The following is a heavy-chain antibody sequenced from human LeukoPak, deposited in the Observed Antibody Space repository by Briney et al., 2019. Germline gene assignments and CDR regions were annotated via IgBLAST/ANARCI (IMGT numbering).Heavy chain of an antibody. CDR2: IIPIFGTA. CDR3: ARDFTYSSSWYYFDY. Sequence: GASVKVSCKASGGTFSSYAISWVRQAPGQGLEWMGGIIPIFGTANYAQKFQGRVTITADESTSTAYMELSSLRSEDTAVYYCARDFTYSSSWYYFDYWGQGTLVTVSS. D-gene: IGHD6-13*01. V-gene: IGHV1-69*13. CDR1: GGTFSSYA. J-gene: IGHJ4*02.